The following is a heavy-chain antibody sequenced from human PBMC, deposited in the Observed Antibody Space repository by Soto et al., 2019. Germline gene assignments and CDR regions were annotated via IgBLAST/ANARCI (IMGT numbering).Heavy chain of an antibody. CDR1: GGTFRNYP. CDR3: ARGPLVVLNYFES. V-gene: IGHV1-69*02. J-gene: IGHJ4*02. CDR2: IFPLTDIP. Sequence: QVQLVQSGTEVKKPGSSVKVSCKASGGTFRNYPINWVRQAPGQGLEWMGSIFPLTDIPDYAQNFQARLTISAEKSTSPAYMEMSSLTSDDTAMYFCARGPLVVLNYFESWGQGTLVTVSS.